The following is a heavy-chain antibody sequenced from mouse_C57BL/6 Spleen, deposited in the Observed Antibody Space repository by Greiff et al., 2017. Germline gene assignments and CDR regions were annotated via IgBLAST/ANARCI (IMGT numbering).Heavy chain of an antibody. CDR3: ANYYDYDEGFAY. V-gene: IGHV1-82*01. CDR2: IYPGDGDT. D-gene: IGHD2-4*01. J-gene: IGHJ3*01. CDR1: GYAFSSSW. Sequence: VQLQQSGPELVKPGASVKISCKASGYAFSSSWMNWVKQRPGKGLEWIGRIYPGDGDTNYNGKFKGKATLTADKSSSTAYMQLSSLTSEDSAVYFCANYYDYDEGFAYWGQGTLVTVSA.